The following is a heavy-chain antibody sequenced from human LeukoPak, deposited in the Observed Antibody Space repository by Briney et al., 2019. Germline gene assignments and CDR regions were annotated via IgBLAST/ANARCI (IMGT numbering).Heavy chain of an antibody. D-gene: IGHD3-22*01. Sequence: VASVKVSCKTSGYTFTGYGINWVRQAPGQGLEWMGWISASNGNTNYAQKLQGRVTMTTDTSTSTAYMELRSLRSDDTAVYFCARDLHPGLDYYDSSGYGGDYWGQGTLVTASS. CDR1: GYTFTGYG. J-gene: IGHJ4*02. CDR3: ARDLHPGLDYYDSSGYGGDY. V-gene: IGHV1-18*01. CDR2: ISASNGNT.